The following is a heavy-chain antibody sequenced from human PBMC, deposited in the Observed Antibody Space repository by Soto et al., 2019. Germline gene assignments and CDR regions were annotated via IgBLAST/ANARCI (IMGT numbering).Heavy chain of an antibody. CDR2: ISNDGNNK. CDR3: ARDLYYGSGSPLGY. V-gene: IGHV3-30-3*01. D-gene: IGHD3-10*01. CDR1: GFTFSSYV. Sequence: PVGSLRLSCAASGFTFSSYVLHWVRQAPGKGLESVSLISNDGNNKYYTDSVKGRFTVSRDNSKNTLFLQMNSLRAEDTAVYYCARDLYYGSGSPLGYWGQGTLVTVS. J-gene: IGHJ4*02.